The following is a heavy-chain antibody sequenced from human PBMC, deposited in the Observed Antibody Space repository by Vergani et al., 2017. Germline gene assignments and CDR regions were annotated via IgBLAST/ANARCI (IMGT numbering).Heavy chain of an antibody. CDR2: ISYDGSNK. D-gene: IGHD6-19*01. CDR3: AILAVAGNMDV. Sequence: QVQLVESGGGVVQPGRSLRLSCAASGFTFSSYGMHWVRPAPGKGLEWVAVISYDGSNKYYADSVKGRFTISRDNSKNTLYLQMNSLRAEDTAVYYCAILAVAGNMDVWGKGTTVTVSS. J-gene: IGHJ6*03. V-gene: IGHV3-30*03. CDR1: GFTFSSYG.